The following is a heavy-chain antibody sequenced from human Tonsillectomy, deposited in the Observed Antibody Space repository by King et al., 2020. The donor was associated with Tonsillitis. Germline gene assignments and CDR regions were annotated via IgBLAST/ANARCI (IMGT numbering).Heavy chain of an antibody. V-gene: IGHV3-23*04. D-gene: IGHD2-2*01. CDR3: ARDAGVVAAATHYFDY. J-gene: IGHJ4*02. Sequence: VQLVESGGGLVQPGGSLRLSCAASGFTFSSHAMNWVRQAPGKGLEWVSGIGGSPGSTYYADSVKGRFTIPNDNSKNTQYLHLNIQRTEDTAVYYCARDAGVVAAATHYFDYWGQGTLVTVSS. CDR2: IGGSPGST. CDR1: GFTFSSHA.